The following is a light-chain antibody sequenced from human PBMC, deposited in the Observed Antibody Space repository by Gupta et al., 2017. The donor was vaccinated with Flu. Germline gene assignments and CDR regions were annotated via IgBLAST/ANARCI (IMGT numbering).Light chain of an antibody. V-gene: IGLV2-14*01. CDR3: SSQTSSSTYVV. J-gene: IGLJ2*01. CDR1: SSDVGGYNY. CDR2: EVS. Sequence: QSALTQPASVSGSPGPSIAISCTGTSSDVGGYNYVSWYQQHPDKAPKLMIYEVSNRPSGVSNRFSGSKSGNTASLTISGLQAEDEADYYCSSQTSSSTYVVFGGGTKLTVL.